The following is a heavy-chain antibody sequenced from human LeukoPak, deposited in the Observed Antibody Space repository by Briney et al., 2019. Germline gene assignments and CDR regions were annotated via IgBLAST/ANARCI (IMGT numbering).Heavy chain of an antibody. CDR1: GYTFTGYY. J-gene: IGHJ4*02. Sequence: ASVKVSCKASGYTFTGYYMHWVRQAPGQGLEWMGWINPNSGGTNYAQKFHGRVTMTRDTSISTAYMELSRLRSDDTAVYYCARDLTGHYGSGSYSDYWGQGTLVTVSS. CDR3: ARDLTGHYGSGSYSDY. CDR2: INPNSGGT. V-gene: IGHV1-2*02. D-gene: IGHD3-10*01.